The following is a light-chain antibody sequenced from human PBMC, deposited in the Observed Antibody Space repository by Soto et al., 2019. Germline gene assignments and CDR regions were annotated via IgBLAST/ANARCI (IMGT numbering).Light chain of an antibody. CDR2: AAS. CDR3: QQYRRGM. Sequence: EIVLTQSPGTLSLSPGERATLSCRASQSVNSNYLAWYQQKPGQAPRLLIYAASSRATGIPDRFSGGGSGTDFTITISRLEPEDFADYYCQQYRRGMFGQGTKVEIK. J-gene: IGKJ1*01. V-gene: IGKV3-20*01. CDR1: QSVNSNY.